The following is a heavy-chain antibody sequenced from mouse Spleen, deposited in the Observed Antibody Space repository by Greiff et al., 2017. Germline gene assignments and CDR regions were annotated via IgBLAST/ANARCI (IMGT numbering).Heavy chain of an antibody. Sequence: QVQLKQSGPGLVAPSQSLSITCTVSGFSLTSYGVDWVRQSPGKGLEWLGVIWGGGSTNYNSALKSRLSISKDNSKSQVFLKMNSLQTDDTAMYYCASPYYYGSSYVGFAYWGQGTLVTVSA. J-gene: IGHJ3*01. CDR3: ASPYYYGSSYVGFAY. CDR2: IWGGGST. CDR1: GFSLTSYG. V-gene: IGHV2-6*01. D-gene: IGHD1-1*01.